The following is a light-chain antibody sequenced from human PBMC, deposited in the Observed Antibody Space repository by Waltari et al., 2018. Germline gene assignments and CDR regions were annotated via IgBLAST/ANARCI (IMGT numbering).Light chain of an antibody. Sequence: EIVLTQSPGTLSLSPGESATLSCRASQSVSSTLAWYQQKPGQAPKLLIYGASIRATGIPSRFTGSGSGTDFSLTISSLEPEDFAIYFCQHYVRLPATFGQGTKVEIK. CDR1: QSVSST. CDR2: GAS. CDR3: QHYVRLPAT. V-gene: IGKV3-20*01. J-gene: IGKJ1*01.